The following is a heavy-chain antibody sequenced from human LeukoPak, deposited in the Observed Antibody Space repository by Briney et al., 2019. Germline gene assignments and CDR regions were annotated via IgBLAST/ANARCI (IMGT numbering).Heavy chain of an antibody. D-gene: IGHD3-10*01. CDR1: GFTFSSYG. CDR2: ISGSGGST. Sequence: GGSLRLSCAASGFTFSSYGMSWVRQAPGKGLEWVSAISGSGGSTYYADSVKGRFTISRDNSKNTLYLQMNSLRAEDTAVYYCAKASYYYGSGSYYNPDDAFDIWGQGTMVTVSS. CDR3: AKASYYYGSGSYYNPDDAFDI. J-gene: IGHJ3*02. V-gene: IGHV3-23*01.